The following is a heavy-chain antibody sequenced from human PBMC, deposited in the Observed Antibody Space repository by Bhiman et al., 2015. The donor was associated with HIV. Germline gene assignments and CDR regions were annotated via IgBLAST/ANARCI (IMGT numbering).Heavy chain of an antibody. V-gene: IGHV3-21*01. D-gene: IGHD6-13*01. J-gene: IGHJ4*02. Sequence: EVQLVESGGGLVKPGGSLRLSCAASGFTFSIYSMNWVRQAPGKGLEWVSSISSSSSYIYYADSVKGRFTISRDNAKNSLYLQVNSLRAEDTAVYYCARESTGYSSSNFDYWGQGTLVTVSS. CDR3: ARESTGYSSSNFDY. CDR1: GFTFSIYS. CDR2: ISSSSSYI.